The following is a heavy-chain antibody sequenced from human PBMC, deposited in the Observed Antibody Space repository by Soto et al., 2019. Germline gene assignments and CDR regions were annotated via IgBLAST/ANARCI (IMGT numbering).Heavy chain of an antibody. CDR1: GFTFSSYA. V-gene: IGHV3-64*01. CDR3: ARVGAVAGYDAFDI. D-gene: IGHD6-19*01. CDR2: ISSNGGST. J-gene: IGHJ3*02. Sequence: GGSLRLSCAASGFTFSSYAMHWVRQAPGKGLEYVSAISSNGGSTYYANSVKGRFTISRDNSKNTLYLQMGSLRAEDMAVYYCARVGAVAGYDAFDIWGQGTMVTVSS.